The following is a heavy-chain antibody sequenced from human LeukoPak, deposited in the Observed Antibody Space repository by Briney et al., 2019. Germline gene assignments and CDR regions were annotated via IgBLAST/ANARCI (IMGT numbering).Heavy chain of an antibody. Sequence: PGESLKISCKGSGYSFTSYWIGWVRQMPGKGLEWMGIIYPGDSDTRYSPSFQGQVTISADKSISTAYLQWSSLKASDTAMYYCARSSSYGDYVYYYGMDVWGQGTTVTVSS. CDR2: IYPGDSDT. V-gene: IGHV5-51*01. CDR3: ARSSSYGDYVYYYGMDV. J-gene: IGHJ6*02. D-gene: IGHD4-17*01. CDR1: GYSFTSYW.